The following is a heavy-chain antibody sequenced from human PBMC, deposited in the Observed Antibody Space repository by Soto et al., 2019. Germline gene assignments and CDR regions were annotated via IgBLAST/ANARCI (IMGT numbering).Heavy chain of an antibody. V-gene: IGHV4-59*01. D-gene: IGHD2-2*01. Sequence: SETLSLTCTVSGGSISRYYWSWIRQPPGKGLECIGYIFYSGSSNYNPSLKSRVTISVDTSKDQFSLKLTSVTAADTAVYYCARGPRKSYCSTSHCYAHDLDFWGQGTLVTGSS. J-gene: IGHJ4*02. CDR1: GGSISRYY. CDR2: IFYSGSS. CDR3: ARGPRKSYCSTSHCYAHDLDF.